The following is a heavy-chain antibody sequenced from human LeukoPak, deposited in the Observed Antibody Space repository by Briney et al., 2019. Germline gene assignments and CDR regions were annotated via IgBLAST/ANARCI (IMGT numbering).Heavy chain of an antibody. D-gene: IGHD1-1*01. CDR2: IIPIFGTA. CDR3: ARPKPPPRDWSDVGWFDP. V-gene: IGHV1-69*13. Sequence: SVKVSCKASGGTFSSYAISGVRQAPGQGLEWMGGIIPIFGTANYAQKFQGRVTITADETTSTAYMELSSLGSADTAVYYCARPKPPPRDWSDVGWFDPWGQGTLVTVSS. CDR1: GGTFSSYA. J-gene: IGHJ5*02.